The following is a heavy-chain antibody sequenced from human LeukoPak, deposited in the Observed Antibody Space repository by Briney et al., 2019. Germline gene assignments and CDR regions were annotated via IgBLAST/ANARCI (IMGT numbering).Heavy chain of an antibody. CDR1: GFTFSSYG. V-gene: IGHV3-33*06. CDR3: AKILERELQYYYYGMDV. J-gene: IGHJ6*02. CDR2: IWYDGSKK. Sequence: PGGSLRLSCAASGFTFSSYGMHWVRQAPGKGLEWVAVIWYDGSKKYYADSVKGRFIISRDNSKNTLYLQMNSLRAEDTAVYYCAKILERELQYYYYGMDVWGQGTSVTVSS. D-gene: IGHD5-24*01.